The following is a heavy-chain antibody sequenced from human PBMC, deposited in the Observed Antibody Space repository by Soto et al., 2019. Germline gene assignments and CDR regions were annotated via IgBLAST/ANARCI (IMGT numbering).Heavy chain of an antibody. CDR3: ARGPGIAAAESYYYYGMDV. V-gene: IGHV4-59*01. CDR2: IYYSGST. CDR1: GGPITSYY. D-gene: IGHD6-25*01. J-gene: IGHJ6*02. Sequence: SETLSLTCTVSGGPITSYYWSWIRQAPGKGLEWIGYIYYSGSTSYNPSLKSRVTISVDTSKNQFSLRLTSVGAADTAVYYCARGPGIAAAESYYYYGMDVWGQGTTVTVSS.